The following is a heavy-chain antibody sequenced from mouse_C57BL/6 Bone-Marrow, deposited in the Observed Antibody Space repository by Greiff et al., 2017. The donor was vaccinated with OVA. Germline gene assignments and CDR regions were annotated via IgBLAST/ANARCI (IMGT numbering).Heavy chain of an antibody. CDR1: GYTFTSYW. D-gene: IGHD1-1*01. CDR2: IYPGSGST. CDR3: AREDYYGSKTDWYFDV. Sequence: QVQLKQPGAELVKPGASVKLSCKASGYTFTSYWITWVKQRPGQGLEWIGDIYPGSGSTNYNEKFKSKATLTVDTSSSTAYMQLSSLTSEDSAVYYCAREDYYGSKTDWYFDVWGTGTTVTVSS. V-gene: IGHV1-55*01. J-gene: IGHJ1*03.